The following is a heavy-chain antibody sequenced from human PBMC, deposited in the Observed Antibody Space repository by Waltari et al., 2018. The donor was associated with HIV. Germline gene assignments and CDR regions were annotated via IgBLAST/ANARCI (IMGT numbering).Heavy chain of an antibody. Sequence: DSVKGRFTISRDNAKNSLYLQMNSLRAEDTAVYYCARKTYYYDSSGPYFDYWGQGTLVTVSS. CDR3: ARKTYYYDSSGPYFDY. J-gene: IGHJ4*02. D-gene: IGHD3-22*01. V-gene: IGHV3-48*01.